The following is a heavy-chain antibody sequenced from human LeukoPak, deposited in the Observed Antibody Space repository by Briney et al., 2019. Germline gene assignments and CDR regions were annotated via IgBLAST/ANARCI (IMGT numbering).Heavy chain of an antibody. D-gene: IGHD6-19*01. Sequence: ASVKVSCKASGNTFTNNGISWVRQAPGQSLEWMGWISPYNSNTKYAQKLQGRVTMTTDTSTNTAYMEVRSLRSDDTAVYYCAREAPVAAGSDAFDIWGQGTMVTVSS. J-gene: IGHJ3*02. CDR3: AREAPVAAGSDAFDI. CDR1: GNTFTNNG. V-gene: IGHV1-18*01. CDR2: ISPYNSNT.